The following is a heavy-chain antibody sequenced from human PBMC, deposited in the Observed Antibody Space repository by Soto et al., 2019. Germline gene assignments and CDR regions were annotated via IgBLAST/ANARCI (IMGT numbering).Heavy chain of an antibody. CDR1: GGSISSGGYS. V-gene: IGHV4-30-2*01. CDR3: ARVAAAGTANFDY. D-gene: IGHD6-13*01. J-gene: IGHJ4*02. Sequence: SETLSLTCAVSGGSISSGGYSWSWIRQPPGKGLEWIGYIYHSGSTYYNPSLKGRVTISVDRSKNQFSLKLSSVTAADTAVYYCARVAAAGTANFDYWGQGAIVTVYS. CDR2: IYHSGST.